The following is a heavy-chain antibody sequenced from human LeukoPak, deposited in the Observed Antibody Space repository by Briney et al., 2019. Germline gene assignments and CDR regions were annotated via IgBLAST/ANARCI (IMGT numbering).Heavy chain of an antibody. CDR3: AGRSVAGTPYYFDY. D-gene: IGHD6-19*01. CDR2: ISGSGGST. CDR1: GFTFSSYG. Sequence: GGSLRLSCAASGFTFSSYGMSWVRQAPGKGLEWVSAISGSGGSTYYADSVKGRFTISRDNSKNTLYLQMNSLRAEDTAVYYCAGRSVAGTPYYFDYWGQGTLVTVSS. J-gene: IGHJ4*02. V-gene: IGHV3-23*01.